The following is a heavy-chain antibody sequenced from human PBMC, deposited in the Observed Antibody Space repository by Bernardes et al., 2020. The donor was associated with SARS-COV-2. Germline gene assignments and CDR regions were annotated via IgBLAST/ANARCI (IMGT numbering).Heavy chain of an antibody. CDR2: VYSSGDT. V-gene: IGHV4-59*08. J-gene: IGHJ5*02. CDR1: GGSISSHY. CDR3: ANRREMGGSGRNNWFDP. Sequence: SETLSLTCTVSGGSISSHYWNWIRQAPGKGLEWIGHVYSSGDTNYNPSLQSRVSISVDTSKNHFSLTLTSVTAADTAVYYCANRREMGGSGRNNWFDPWGQGTLVTVSS. D-gene: IGHD6-19*01.